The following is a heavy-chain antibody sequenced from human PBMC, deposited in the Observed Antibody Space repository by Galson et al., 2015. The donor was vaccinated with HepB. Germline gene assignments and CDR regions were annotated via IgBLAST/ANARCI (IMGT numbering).Heavy chain of an antibody. D-gene: IGHD1-26*01. CDR1: GGTFRSYA. CDR2: IIPIFGIA. J-gene: IGHJ6*02. V-gene: IGHV1-69*13. Sequence: SVKVSCKASGGTFRSYAISWVRQAPGQGLEWMGGIIPIFGIANYAQKFQGRVTITADESTSTAYMELSSLRSEDTAVYYCARDRVVGAISVYGMDVGGQGPAVTVSS. CDR3: ARDRVVGAISVYGMDV.